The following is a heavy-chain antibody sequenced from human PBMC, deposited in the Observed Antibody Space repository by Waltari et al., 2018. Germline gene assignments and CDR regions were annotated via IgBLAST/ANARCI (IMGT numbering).Heavy chain of an antibody. Sequence: QVQLQESGPGLVKPSGTLSLTCAVSGGSISSSNWWRWVRQPPGKGVEWIGEIYHSGGSNYNPSLKSRVTISVDKSKNQFSLKLSSVTAADTAVYYCARGRIMITFWGVIGFDYWGQGTLVTVSS. V-gene: IGHV4-4*02. J-gene: IGHJ4*02. D-gene: IGHD3-16*02. CDR3: ARGRIMITFWGVIGFDY. CDR2: IYHSGGS. CDR1: GGSISSSNW.